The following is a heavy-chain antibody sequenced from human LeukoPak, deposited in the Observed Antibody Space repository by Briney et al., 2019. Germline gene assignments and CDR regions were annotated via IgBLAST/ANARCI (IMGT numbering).Heavy chain of an antibody. CDR2: SYYSGCT. J-gene: IGHJ1*01. CDR3: ALGYCGGGSCYAREYFQH. Sequence: PSQTLSLPCTVSGGSISSGGYLWTSIRQHPGKGLEWNGYSYYSGCTYYNPTLQSRVTISVDTSKHQFSLRLSSVTAADTAVYYCALGYCGGGSCYAREYFQHWGQGTLVTVSS. V-gene: IGHV4-31*03. CDR1: GGSISSGGYL. D-gene: IGHD2-15*01.